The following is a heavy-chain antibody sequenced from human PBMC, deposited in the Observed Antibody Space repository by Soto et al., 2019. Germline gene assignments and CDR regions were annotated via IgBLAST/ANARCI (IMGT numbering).Heavy chain of an antibody. CDR1: GGSISSGGYY. Sequence: SETLSLTCTVSGGSISSGGYYWSWIRQPPGKGLEWIGYIYYSGTTYYNPSLKSRVTISVDRSKNQFSLKLSSVTAADTAVYYCARHFSVDYFDYWGQGALLTVSS. V-gene: IGHV4-39*01. CDR2: IYYSGTT. CDR3: ARHFSVDYFDY. J-gene: IGHJ4*02.